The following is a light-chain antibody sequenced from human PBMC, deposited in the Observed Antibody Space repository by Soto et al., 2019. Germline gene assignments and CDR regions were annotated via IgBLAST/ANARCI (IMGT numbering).Light chain of an antibody. Sequence: DIQMTQSPSTLSASVGDRVTISSRASQTINSWLAWYQQKPGRAPKLLIYKASTLQSGVPPRFSGSGSGTEFTLTISSLQPDDFATYFCQQYNSYVTFGGGTKVEIK. J-gene: IGKJ4*01. CDR2: KAS. V-gene: IGKV1-5*03. CDR1: QTINSW. CDR3: QQYNSYVT.